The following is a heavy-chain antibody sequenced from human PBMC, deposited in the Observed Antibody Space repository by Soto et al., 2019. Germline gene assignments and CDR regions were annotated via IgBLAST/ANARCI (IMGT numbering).Heavy chain of an antibody. J-gene: IGHJ6*02. CDR1: GGSISSGGYY. Sequence: PSETLSLTCTVSGGSISSGGYYWSWIRQHPGKGLEWIGYIYDSGNTYYNPSLKSQVTISVDTSKNQSSLKLSTVTASDTAMYYCARAVSSWGVSGYYYYYYGMDVWGQGTTVTVSS. CDR2: IYDSGNT. CDR3: ARAVSSWGVSGYYYYYYGMDV. V-gene: IGHV4-31*01. D-gene: IGHD6-13*01.